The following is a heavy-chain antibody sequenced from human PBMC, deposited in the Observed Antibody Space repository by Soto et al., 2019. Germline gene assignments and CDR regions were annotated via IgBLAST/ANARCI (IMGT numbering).Heavy chain of an antibody. V-gene: IGHV4-34*02. Sequence: QVQLQQWGAGQLKPSETLSLTCAVHGESFSGYGGPFSGYYWSWIRQTPGKGLEWIGEINHRGGANYQPSLTSRVTISVDTSKNQFSLNLNSVAAADTAVYYCARGQRRGGSSGWSLWGQGTLVTVSS. D-gene: IGHD6-19*01. CDR3: ARGQRRGGSSGWSL. J-gene: IGHJ4*02. CDR1: GGPFSGYY. CDR2: INHRGGA.